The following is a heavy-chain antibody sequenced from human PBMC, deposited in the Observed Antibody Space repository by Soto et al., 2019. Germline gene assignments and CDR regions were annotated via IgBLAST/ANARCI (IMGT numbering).Heavy chain of an antibody. CDR1: GFTFSSDD. CDR2: IGTAGDT. D-gene: IGHD2-15*01. J-gene: IGHJ5*01. CDR3: EGYRKATNCFAF. Sequence: GGALRLSCAASGFTFSSDDMHWVRQATGKGLEWVSAIGTAGDTYYPGSVKGRFTISRENAKNSLYLQMNSLRAEDTAVYYCEGYRKATNCFAFWGQGTLVTVSS. V-gene: IGHV3-13*01.